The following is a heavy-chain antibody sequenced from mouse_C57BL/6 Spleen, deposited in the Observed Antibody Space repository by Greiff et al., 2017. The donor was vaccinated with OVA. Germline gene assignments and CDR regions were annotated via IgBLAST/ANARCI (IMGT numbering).Heavy chain of an antibody. CDR2: INPNNGGT. J-gene: IGHJ1*03. V-gene: IGHV1-26*01. CDR1: GYTFTDYY. D-gene: IGHD2-14*01. Sequence: EVQLQQPGPELVKPGASVKISCKASGYTFTDYYMNWVKQSHGKSLEWIGDINPNNGGTSYNQKFKGKATLTVDKSSSTAYMELRSLTSEDSAVYYCARSGTDGYFDVWGTGTTVTVSS. CDR3: ARSGTDGYFDV.